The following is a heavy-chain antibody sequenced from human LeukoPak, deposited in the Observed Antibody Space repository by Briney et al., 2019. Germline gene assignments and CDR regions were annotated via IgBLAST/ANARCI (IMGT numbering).Heavy chain of an antibody. Sequence: SETLSLTCTVSGGSFSSSSYHWGWIRQPPGRGLEWIGSIYYRGSNYHNSSLKGRVTMSIDTSKNQFSLKLSSATVADTAVYYCARGIGWPHYFDSWGQGTLVTVSS. V-gene: IGHV4-39*07. CDR1: GGSFSSSSYH. D-gene: IGHD6-19*01. CDR3: ARGIGWPHYFDS. J-gene: IGHJ4*02. CDR2: IYYRGSN.